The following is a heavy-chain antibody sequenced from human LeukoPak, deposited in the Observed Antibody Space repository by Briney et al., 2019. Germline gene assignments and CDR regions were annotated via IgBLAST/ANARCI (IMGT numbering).Heavy chain of an antibody. D-gene: IGHD5-18*01. Sequence: SETLSLTCTVSGGSISSYYWSWIRQPPGKGLEWIGYIYYSGSTNYNPSFKSRVAISVDTSKNQFSLKLSSVTAADTAVYYCARNPGYSYSDYWGQGTLVTVSS. CDR1: GGSISSYY. J-gene: IGHJ4*02. CDR3: ARNPGYSYSDY. CDR2: IYYSGST. V-gene: IGHV4-59*08.